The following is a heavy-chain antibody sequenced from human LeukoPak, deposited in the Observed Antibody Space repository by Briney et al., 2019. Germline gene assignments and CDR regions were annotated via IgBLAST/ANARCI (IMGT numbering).Heavy chain of an antibody. CDR2: IYTSGST. J-gene: IGHJ4*02. CDR3: ARVGSRSVGGYFDY. D-gene: IGHD6-13*01. Sequence: SETLSLTCTVSDDSISDYYREWIRQPAGKGLEWIGRIYTSGSTNYNPSLKSRVTMSVDTSKNQFSLELSSVTAADTAVYYCARVGSRSVGGYFDYWGQGTLVTVSS. CDR1: DDSISDYY. V-gene: IGHV4-4*07.